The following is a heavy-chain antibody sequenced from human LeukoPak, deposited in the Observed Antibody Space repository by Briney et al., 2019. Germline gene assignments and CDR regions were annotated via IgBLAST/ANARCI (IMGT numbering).Heavy chain of an antibody. CDR3: ARFGSSTWYKGAFDI. Sequence: PSETLSLTCAVYGGSFSGNYWSWIRQPPGKGLEWIGEIVHSGNTKYNPSLKSRVTILVDTSKNQFSLNLTSVTAADTAVYYCARFGSSTWYKGAFDIWGQGTMVTVAS. CDR1: GGSFSGNY. CDR2: IVHSGNT. J-gene: IGHJ3*02. V-gene: IGHV4-34*12. D-gene: IGHD6-13*01.